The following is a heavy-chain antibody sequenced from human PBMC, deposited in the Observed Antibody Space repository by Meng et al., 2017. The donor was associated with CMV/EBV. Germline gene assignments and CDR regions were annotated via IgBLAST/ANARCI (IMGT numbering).Heavy chain of an antibody. CDR2: ISSRSYHI. J-gene: IGHJ4*02. CDR3: ADYGSGSYSLGY. V-gene: IGHV3-21*01. D-gene: IGHD3-10*01. Sequence: SCAASGFTFGSYSMNWVRQAPGKGLDWVSSISSRSYHIFYADSVKGRFTISRDNAKDSLYLQMNSLRAEDTAVYYCADYGSGSYSLGYWGQGTLVTVSS. CDR1: GFTFGSYS.